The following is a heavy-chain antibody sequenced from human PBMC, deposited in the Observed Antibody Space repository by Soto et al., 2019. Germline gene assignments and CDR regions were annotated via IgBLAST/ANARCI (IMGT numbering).Heavy chain of an antibody. Sequence: ASVKVSCKASGYTFTGYYMHWVRQAPGQRLEWMGWINASSGDTKYSQKFQGRVTITRDTSVSTAYMELSSLRSEDTAVYYCARDLGGWPDYWGQGTLVTVSS. D-gene: IGHD2-15*01. CDR2: INASSGDT. J-gene: IGHJ4*02. V-gene: IGHV1-3*01. CDR3: ARDLGGWPDY. CDR1: GYTFTGYY.